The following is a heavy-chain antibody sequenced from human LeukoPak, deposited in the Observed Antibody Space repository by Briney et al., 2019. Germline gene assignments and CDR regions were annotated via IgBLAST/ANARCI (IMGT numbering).Heavy chain of an antibody. V-gene: IGHV4-39*07. CDR3: ARDIGVYYYYYMDV. CDR1: SGSVSNSHYY. Sequence: PSETLSLTCTVSSGSVSNSHYYWAWVRQPPGKGLEWLGSIFYSGNTHYNPSLKSPVSISIDTSKNQFSLKLSSVTAADTAVYYCARDIGVYYYYYMDVWGKGTTVTVSS. J-gene: IGHJ6*03. CDR2: IFYSGNT. D-gene: IGHD1-26*01.